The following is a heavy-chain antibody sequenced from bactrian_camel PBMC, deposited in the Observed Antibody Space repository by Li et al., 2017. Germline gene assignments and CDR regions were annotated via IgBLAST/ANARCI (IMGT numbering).Heavy chain of an antibody. CDR2: VDDCDGRT. D-gene: IGHD1*01. J-gene: IGHJ4*01. CDR1: GYTYSSYC. V-gene: IGHV3S44*01. Sequence: VQLVESGGGSVQAGGSLRLSCAASGYTYSSYCMAWFRQAPGKGRVGVAVDDCDGRTRYAASVKGRFFVSKDNADNILYLQMNDLKTEDTGVYYCHTGIDGGSWEEAGGQGTQVTVS. CDR3: HTGIDGGSWEEA.